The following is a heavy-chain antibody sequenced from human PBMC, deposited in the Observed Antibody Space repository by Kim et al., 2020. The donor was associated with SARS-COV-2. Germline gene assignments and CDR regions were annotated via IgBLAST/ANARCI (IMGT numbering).Heavy chain of an antibody. V-gene: IGHV4-59*01. CDR3: ARSPGGAWAYHFDY. D-gene: IGHD3-10*01. CDR1: GGSISTDY. CDR2: VYYIGST. Sequence: SETLSLTCSVTGGSISTDYWSWIRQTPGRGLEWIGYVYYIGSTNYNPSLNHRVTMSVDTSKNKFSLRLSSVTAADTAVYYCARSPGGAWAYHFDYWGQG. J-gene: IGHJ4*02.